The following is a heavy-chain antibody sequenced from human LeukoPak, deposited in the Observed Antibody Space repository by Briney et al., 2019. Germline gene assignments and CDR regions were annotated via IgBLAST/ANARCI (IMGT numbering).Heavy chain of an antibody. V-gene: IGHV3-7*01. CDR3: ARDRAYYGMDV. CDR2: IKQDGSEK. CDR1: GFTFSNYA. Sequence: GGSLRLSCAVSGFTFSNYAMSWVRQAPGKGLEWVANIKQDGSEKYYVDSVKGRFTISRDNAKNSLYLQMNSLRAEDTAVYYCARDRAYYGMDVWGQGTTVTVSS. J-gene: IGHJ6*02.